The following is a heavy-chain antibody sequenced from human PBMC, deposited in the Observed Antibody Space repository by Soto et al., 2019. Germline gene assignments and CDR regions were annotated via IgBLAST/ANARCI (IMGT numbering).Heavy chain of an antibody. D-gene: IGHD3-3*01. CDR1: GGTFSTHA. CDR3: ARAAFRSGYYGYYYGMDV. J-gene: IGHJ6*02. Sequence: QVQLVQSGAEVKKPGSSVKVSCKASGGTFSTHAISWVRQAPGQGHEWLGGIIPTLGTPNYAQKFQGRVTVTADEYTSTAYMELSRLTSEDTAVYYCARAAFRSGYYGYYYGMDVWGQGTAVNV. V-gene: IGHV1-69*01. CDR2: IIPTLGTP.